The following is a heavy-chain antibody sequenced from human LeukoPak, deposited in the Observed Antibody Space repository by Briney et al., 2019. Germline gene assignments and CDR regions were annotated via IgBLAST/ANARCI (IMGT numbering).Heavy chain of an antibody. D-gene: IGHD2-15*01. Sequence: TGGSLRLSCAASGFTFDDYAMHWVRQAPGKGLEWVSGISWNSGSIGYADSVKGRFTISRDNAKNSLYLQMNSLRAEDTALYYCAKADTPPLGYCSGGSCHFDYWGQGTLVTVSS. J-gene: IGHJ4*02. CDR3: AKADTPPLGYCSGGSCHFDY. CDR1: GFTFDDYA. CDR2: ISWNSGSI. V-gene: IGHV3-9*01.